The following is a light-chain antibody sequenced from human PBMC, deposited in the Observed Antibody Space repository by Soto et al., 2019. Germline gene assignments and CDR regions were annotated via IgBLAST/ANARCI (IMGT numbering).Light chain of an antibody. CDR2: AAS. V-gene: IGKV3-20*01. J-gene: IGKJ1*01. Sequence: EIVLTQSPGTLSLFPGERATFACRASQSVSSSYLAWYQQKPGQAPRLLIYAASNRATGIPERFSGSGSGTDFTLTISRLEAEDSAVYYCHQCGIPPRTFGQGTNVEI. CDR3: HQCGIPPRT. CDR1: QSVSSSY.